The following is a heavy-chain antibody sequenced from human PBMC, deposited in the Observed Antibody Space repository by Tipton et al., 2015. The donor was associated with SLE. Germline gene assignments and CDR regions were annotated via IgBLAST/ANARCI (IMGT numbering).Heavy chain of an antibody. D-gene: IGHD4-11*01. CDR3: ARYPESNYHWFGP. Sequence: LRLSCTVSGGSISSSSYYWGWIRQPPGKGLEWIGSIYYSGSTNYNPSLKSRVTISVDTSKNQISLKLSSVTAADTAVYYCARYPESNYHWFGPWGQGALVTVSS. V-gene: IGHV4-39*07. CDR1: GGSISSSSYY. J-gene: IGHJ5*02. CDR2: IYYSGST.